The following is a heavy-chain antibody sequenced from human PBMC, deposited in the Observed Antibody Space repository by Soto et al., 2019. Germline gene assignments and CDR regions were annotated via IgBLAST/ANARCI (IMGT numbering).Heavy chain of an antibody. J-gene: IGHJ5*02. CDR1: GGSISTYH. D-gene: IGHD6-19*01. V-gene: IGHV4-59*01. CDR2: IYYSGST. CDR3: ARDPSSGWKLFDP. Sequence: SETLSLTCTVSGGSISTYHWSWIRQPPGKGLEWIGYIYYSGSTNYNPSLKSRVTISVDTSKNQFSLKLSSVTAADTAVFYCARDPSSGWKLFDPWGQGTLVTVSS.